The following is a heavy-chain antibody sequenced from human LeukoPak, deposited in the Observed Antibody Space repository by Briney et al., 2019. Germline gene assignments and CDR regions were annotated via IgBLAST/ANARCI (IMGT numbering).Heavy chain of an antibody. CDR3: VRGPPYGDYDPLDY. Sequence: PGGSLRLSCAASGFTFSSYSMNWVRQAPGKGLEWVSYISSSSSTIYYADAVKGRFTISRDNAKNSLYLQMSSLRDEDTALYYCVRGPPYGDYDPLDYWGRGTLVTVSS. CDR2: ISSSSSTI. CDR1: GFTFSSYS. V-gene: IGHV3-48*02. J-gene: IGHJ4*02. D-gene: IGHD4-17*01.